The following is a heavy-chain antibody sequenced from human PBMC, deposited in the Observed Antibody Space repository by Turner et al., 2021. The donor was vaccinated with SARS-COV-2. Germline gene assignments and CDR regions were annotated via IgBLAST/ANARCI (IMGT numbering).Heavy chain of an antibody. J-gene: IGHJ4*02. V-gene: IGHV3-9*01. D-gene: IGHD4-17*01. CDR1: GFTFDDYA. Sequence: EVQLVESGGGLVQPGRSLRLSCASSGFTFDDYAMHWVRQAPGEGLEWVSGISWNSGSIGYADSVKGRFTISRDNAKNSLYLQMNSLRAEDTALYYCAKDIGSGYGDYFDYWGQGTLVTVSS. CDR2: ISWNSGSI. CDR3: AKDIGSGYGDYFDY.